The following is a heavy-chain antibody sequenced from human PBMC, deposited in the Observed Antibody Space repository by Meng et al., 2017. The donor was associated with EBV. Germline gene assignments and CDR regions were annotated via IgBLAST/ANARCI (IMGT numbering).Heavy chain of an antibody. CDR2: MNPNNGNT. CDR3: ARGETVAGTWWFDP. D-gene: IGHD6-19*01. CDR1: GYTFTNYE. J-gene: IGHJ5*02. V-gene: IGHV1-8*01. Sequence: QVQLVPAGAAVKNPXASVTVSCKASGYTFTNYEINWVRQATGQGLEWMGWMNPNNGNTGYAQKFQGRVTMTRNPSINTAYMELTSLTSEDTAVYYCARGETVAGTWWFDPWGQGTLVTVSS.